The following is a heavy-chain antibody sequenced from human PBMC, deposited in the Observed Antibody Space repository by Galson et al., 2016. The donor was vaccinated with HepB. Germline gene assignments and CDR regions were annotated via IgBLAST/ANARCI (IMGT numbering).Heavy chain of an antibody. CDR3: AGESPSDTRARTG. CDR1: GFTVSSNY. CDR2: IYSGGST. Sequence: SLRLSCAASGFTVSSNYMSWVRQAPGKGLEWVSVIYSGGSTYYADSVKGRFTISRDNSKNTLYLQMNSLRAEDTAVYYCAGESPSDTRARTGWGQGTLVTVSS. V-gene: IGHV3-66*02. D-gene: IGHD1-1*01. J-gene: IGHJ1*01.